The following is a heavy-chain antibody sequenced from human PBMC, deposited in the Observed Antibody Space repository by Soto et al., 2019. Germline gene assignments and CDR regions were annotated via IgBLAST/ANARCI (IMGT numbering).Heavy chain of an antibody. V-gene: IGHV3-23*01. CDR2: ISGSGGST. Sequence: PGGSLRLSCAASGFTFSSYAMSWVRQAPGKGLEWVSAISGSGGSTYYADSVKGRFTISRDNSKNTLYLQMNSLRAEDTAVYYCAKRPSRSPSSWPDYWGQGTLVTVSS. CDR3: AKRPSRSPSSWPDY. J-gene: IGHJ4*02. CDR1: GFTFSSYA.